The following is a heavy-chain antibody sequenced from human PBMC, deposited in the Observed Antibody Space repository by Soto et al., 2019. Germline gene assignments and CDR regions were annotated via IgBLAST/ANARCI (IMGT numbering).Heavy chain of an antibody. Sequence: GGSLRLSCAASGFNFSSYEMNWVRQAPGKGLEWVSYISSSGSTIYYADSVKGRFTISRDNAKNSLYLQMNSPRAEDTAVYYCATDYYGSGSYGPGEYYYGMDVWGQGTTVTVSS. CDR1: GFNFSSYE. CDR3: ATDYYGSGSYGPGEYYYGMDV. CDR2: ISSSGSTI. V-gene: IGHV3-48*03. J-gene: IGHJ6*02. D-gene: IGHD3-10*01.